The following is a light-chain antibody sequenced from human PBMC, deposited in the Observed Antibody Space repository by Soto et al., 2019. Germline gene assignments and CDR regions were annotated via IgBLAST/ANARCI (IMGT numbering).Light chain of an antibody. CDR3: AAWDDRLSGPV. CDR1: SSDVGSCDY. Sequence: QSALIQPPSVSGSPGQSVTISCTGTSSDVGSCDYVSWYQQHPGTVPKPMIYNVNTQPSGVPDRSSGSKSGTTASMTISGLQAEDEADYYCAAWDDRLSGPVFGGGTKVTVL. V-gene: IGLV2-11*01. CDR2: NVN. J-gene: IGLJ3*02.